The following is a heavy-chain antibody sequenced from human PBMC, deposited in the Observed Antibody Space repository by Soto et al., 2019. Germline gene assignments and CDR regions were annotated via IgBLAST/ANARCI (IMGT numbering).Heavy chain of an antibody. Sequence: PGGSLRLSCAASGFTFNNYAMHWVRQAPGKGLEWVAVISSDGSNKYYADSVKGRFTISRDNSKNTVYLQVNSLRAEDTALYYCAKRYYSGSSREGSFEYWGQGSLVTVSS. CDR3: AKRYYSGSSREGSFEY. D-gene: IGHD1-26*01. CDR1: GFTFNNYA. J-gene: IGHJ4*02. CDR2: ISSDGSNK. V-gene: IGHV3-30-3*02.